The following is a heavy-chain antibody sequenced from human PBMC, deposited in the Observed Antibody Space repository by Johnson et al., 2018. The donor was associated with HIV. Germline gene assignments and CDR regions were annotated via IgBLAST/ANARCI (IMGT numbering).Heavy chain of an antibody. CDR3: ASAWGELDDAFDI. J-gene: IGHJ3*02. CDR2: IRYDGSNK. V-gene: IGHV3-30*02. CDR1: GFTFSSYG. Sequence: QLVESGGGVVQPGGSLRLSCAASGFTFSSYGMHWVRQAPGKGLEWVAFIRYDGSNKYYADSVKGRFTISRDNSKNTLYLQMNSLRAEDTAVYYCASAWGELDDAFDIWGQGTMVTVSS. D-gene: IGHD1-26*01.